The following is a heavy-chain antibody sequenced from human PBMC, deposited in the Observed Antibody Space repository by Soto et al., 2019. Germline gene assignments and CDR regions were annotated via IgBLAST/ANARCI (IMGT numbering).Heavy chain of an antibody. V-gene: IGHV3-33*01. Sequence: QVQLVEYGGGVVQPGRSLRLSCAVSGFTFSKHGMHWVRQAPGKGLEWVAVILADGSRQHYGDSVKGRFTISRDNAKNTLFLQMESLRAEDTAVYYCARDDDFPDNGLDYWGQGILVTVS. D-gene: IGHD1-1*01. J-gene: IGHJ4*02. CDR1: GFTFSKHG. CDR3: ARDDDFPDNGLDY. CDR2: ILADGSRQ.